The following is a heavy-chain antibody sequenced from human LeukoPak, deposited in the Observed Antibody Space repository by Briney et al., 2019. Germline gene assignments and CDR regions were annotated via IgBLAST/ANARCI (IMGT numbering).Heavy chain of an antibody. D-gene: IGHD1-26*01. CDR3: ATSYSGRLTGIGAFDF. Sequence: GGSLRLSCAASGFTFSSYEMNWVRQAPGKGLEWVSYISSSGSTIYYADSVKGRFTISRDNAKNSLYLQMNSLRAEDTAVYYCATSYSGRLTGIGAFDFWGQGTMVTVSS. CDR2: ISSSGSTI. V-gene: IGHV3-48*03. J-gene: IGHJ3*01. CDR1: GFTFSSYE.